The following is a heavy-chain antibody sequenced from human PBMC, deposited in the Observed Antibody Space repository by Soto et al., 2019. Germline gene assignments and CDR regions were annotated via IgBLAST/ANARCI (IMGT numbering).Heavy chain of an antibody. CDR3: AIPLDRSGWYVHAFDL. CDR2: MNPNSGNT. J-gene: IGHJ3*01. Sequence: ASVKVSCKASGYTLTSYDINWLRQATGQGLEWMGWMNPNSGNTGYAQKFQGRVTMTRNTSISTAYMELSSLISEDTAVYYCAIPLDRSGWYVHAFDLWG. V-gene: IGHV1-8*01. CDR1: GYTLTSYD. D-gene: IGHD6-19*01.